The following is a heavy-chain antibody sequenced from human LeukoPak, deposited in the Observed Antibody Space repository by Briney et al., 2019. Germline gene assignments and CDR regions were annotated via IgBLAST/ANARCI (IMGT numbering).Heavy chain of an antibody. Sequence: PGGSLRLSCAASGFTFSGLGMHWVRQAPGKGLEWLAFIQYDGSNKYYADSVKGRFTISRDNSKNMLYLQMNSLRTEDTAVYYCAKFTLVATADYWGQGTLVTVSS. CDR3: AKFTLVATADY. CDR1: GFTFSGLG. V-gene: IGHV3-30*02. D-gene: IGHD5-12*01. CDR2: IQYDGSNK. J-gene: IGHJ4*02.